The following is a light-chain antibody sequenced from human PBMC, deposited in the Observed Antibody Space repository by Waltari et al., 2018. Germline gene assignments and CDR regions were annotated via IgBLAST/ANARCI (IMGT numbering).Light chain of an antibody. CDR1: QSVLYSSNHNNY. J-gene: IGKJ2*01. CDR2: WSS. Sequence: DIVMTQSPDSLAVSLGERATINSKSSQSVLYSSNHNNYLAWYQQKPGQPPKLLFYWSSTRESGVPDRFSGSGSGTDFTLTISSLQAEDVAVYYCQQYYNTPYTFGQGTKLEIK. CDR3: QQYYNTPYT. V-gene: IGKV4-1*01.